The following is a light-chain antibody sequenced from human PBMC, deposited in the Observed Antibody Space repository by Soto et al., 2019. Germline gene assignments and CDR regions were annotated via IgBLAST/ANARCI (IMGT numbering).Light chain of an antibody. CDR2: AAS. J-gene: IGKJ2*01. CDR1: QFLSSSY. Sequence: EIVLTQSPGTLSLSPGERATLSCRASQFLSSSYVVWYQQKPGQDPRLLIYAASRRATGIPDRFSGSGSATEYTLTISRLEPEDFAVYYCQQQGTFGQGTRLEIK. V-gene: IGKV3-20*01. CDR3: QQQGT.